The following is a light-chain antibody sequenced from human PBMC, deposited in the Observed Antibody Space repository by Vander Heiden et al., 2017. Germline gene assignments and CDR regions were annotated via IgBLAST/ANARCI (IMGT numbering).Light chain of an antibody. CDR2: GAS. CDR3: HQDSDWPLT. V-gene: IGKV3-15*01. CDR1: QTISTY. J-gene: IGKJ4*01. Sequence: EEVMTQSPATLSVSPGERVTLSCRASQTISTYLAWYQQKPGQPPRLLIYGASTRATGVPARFSGSGSGTEFALTISSLQSEDFAVYYCHQDSDWPLTFGGGTTVEIK.